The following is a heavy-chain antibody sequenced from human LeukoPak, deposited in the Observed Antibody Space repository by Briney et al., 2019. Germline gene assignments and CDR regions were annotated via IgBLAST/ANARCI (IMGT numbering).Heavy chain of an antibody. CDR3: AYIAAAGSMDY. CDR1: GFTLSSYA. J-gene: IGHJ4*02. D-gene: IGHD6-13*01. Sequence: GGSLRLSCAASGFTLSSYAMSWVRQSPGKGLDWVSVIRDSGTTSYYADSVKGRFTVSRDTSKNTLFLQMNGLRAEDTAVYYCAYIAAAGSMDYWGQGTLVTVSS. CDR2: IRDSGTTS. V-gene: IGHV3-23*01.